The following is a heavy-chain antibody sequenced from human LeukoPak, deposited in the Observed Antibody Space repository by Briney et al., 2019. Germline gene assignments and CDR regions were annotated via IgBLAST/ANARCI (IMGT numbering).Heavy chain of an antibody. CDR1: GDSISSYY. CDR2: IYTSGST. D-gene: IGHD2-15*01. J-gene: IGHJ4*02. CDR3: AREPGYCSGGSCYRAYFDY. V-gene: IGHV4-4*07. Sequence: SETLSLTCTVSGDSISSYYWSWIRQPAGKGLEWIGRIYTSGSTNFNPSLKSRVIMSVDTSKNQLSLKLSSVTAADTAVYYCAREPGYCSGGSCYRAYFDYWGQGTLVTVSS.